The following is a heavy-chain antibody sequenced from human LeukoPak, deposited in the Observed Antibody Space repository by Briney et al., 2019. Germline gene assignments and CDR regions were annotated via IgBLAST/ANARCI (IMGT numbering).Heavy chain of an antibody. CDR2: ISSSGSTI. Sequence: GGSLRLSCAASGFTFSSYEMNWVRQAPGKGLEWVSYISSSGSTIYYADSVKGRFTISRDNAKNTLYLQMKSLRAEDTAVYYCARGDDGKYYYYYYYMDVWGKGTTVTVSS. D-gene: IGHD1-26*01. J-gene: IGHJ6*03. V-gene: IGHV3-48*03. CDR1: GFTFSSYE. CDR3: ARGDDGKYYYYYYYMDV.